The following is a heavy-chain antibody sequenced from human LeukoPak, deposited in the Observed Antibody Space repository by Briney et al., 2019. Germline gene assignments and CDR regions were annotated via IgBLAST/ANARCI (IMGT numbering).Heavy chain of an antibody. V-gene: IGHV4-39*01. CDR3: ARHLAAMVTFDY. CDR2: IYYSGST. J-gene: IGHJ4*02. CDR1: GGSISSSSYY. Sequence: SETLSLTCTVSGGSISSSSYYWGWIRRPPGKGLEWIGSIYYSGSTYYNPSLKSRVTISVDTSKNQFSLKLSSVTAADTAVYYCARHLAAMVTFDYWGQGTLVTVSS. D-gene: IGHD5-18*01.